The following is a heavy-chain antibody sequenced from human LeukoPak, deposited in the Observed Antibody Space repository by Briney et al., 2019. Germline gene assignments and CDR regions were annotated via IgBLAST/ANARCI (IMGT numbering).Heavy chain of an antibody. CDR2: IYYSGST. Sequence: PSETLSLTCTVSGGSISSNNYYWGWIRQPPGKGLEWIGSIYYSGSTYYNPSLKSRVTISVDTSKGQFSLKLRSLTAADTAVYYCARHEEYSSGWYVGPLYFDYWGQGTLVTVSS. D-gene: IGHD6-19*01. J-gene: IGHJ4*02. V-gene: IGHV4-39*01. CDR1: GGSISSNNYY. CDR3: ARHEEYSSGWYVGPLYFDY.